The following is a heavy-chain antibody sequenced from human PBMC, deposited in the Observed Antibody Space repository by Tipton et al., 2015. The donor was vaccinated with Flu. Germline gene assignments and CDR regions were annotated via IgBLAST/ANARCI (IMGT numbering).Heavy chain of an antibody. V-gene: IGHV1-18*01. J-gene: IGHJ4*02. CDR2: ISAYNGNT. CDR3: ARDPTIFGVVSFDY. D-gene: IGHD3-3*01. CDR1: GYTFTSYD. Sequence: QSGAEVKKPGASVKVSCKASGYTFTSYDINWVRQATGQGLEWMGWISAYNGNTNYAQKLQGRVTMTTDTSTSTAYMELRSLRSDDTAVYYCARDPTIFGVVSFDYWGQGTLVTVSS.